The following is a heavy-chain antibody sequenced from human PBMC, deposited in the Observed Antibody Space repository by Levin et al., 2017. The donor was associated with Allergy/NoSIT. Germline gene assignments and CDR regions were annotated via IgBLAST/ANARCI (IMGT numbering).Heavy chain of an antibody. J-gene: IGHJ3*02. Sequence: PGGSLRLSCAASGFTFSDYYMSWIRQAPGKGLEWVSYISSSGSTIYYADSVKGRFTISRDNAKNSLYLQMNSLRAEDTAVYYCARDTLPYYYDSSGYYDAFDIWGQGTMVTVSS. D-gene: IGHD3-22*01. CDR2: ISSSGSTI. CDR3: ARDTLPYYYDSSGYYDAFDI. V-gene: IGHV3-11*01. CDR1: GFTFSDYY.